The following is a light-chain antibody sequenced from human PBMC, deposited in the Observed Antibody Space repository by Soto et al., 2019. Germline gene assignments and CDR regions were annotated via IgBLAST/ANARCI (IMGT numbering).Light chain of an antibody. Sequence: DIQMTQSPSSLPASVGDRVTITCRASQSITNYLNWYQQKPGKAPKLLIYAASSLQSGVPSRFSGSGSGTDFTLTISSLQPEDFAAYYCQQTYSILITFGGGTKVDIK. CDR1: QSITNY. CDR3: QQTYSILIT. V-gene: IGKV1-39*01. CDR2: AAS. J-gene: IGKJ4*01.